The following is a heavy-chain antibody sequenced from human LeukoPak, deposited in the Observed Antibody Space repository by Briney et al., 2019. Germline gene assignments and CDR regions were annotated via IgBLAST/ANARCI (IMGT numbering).Heavy chain of an antibody. CDR3: ARGRYSYGYFPVY. CDR2: MNPNSGNT. J-gene: IGHJ4*02. Sequence: ASVEVSCKASGYTFTSYDINWVRQATGQGLEWMGWMNPNSGNTGYAQRFQGRVTMTRNTSISTAYMELSSLRSEDTAVYYCARGRYSYGYFPVYWGQGTLVTVSS. V-gene: IGHV1-8*01. D-gene: IGHD5-18*01. CDR1: GYTFTSYD.